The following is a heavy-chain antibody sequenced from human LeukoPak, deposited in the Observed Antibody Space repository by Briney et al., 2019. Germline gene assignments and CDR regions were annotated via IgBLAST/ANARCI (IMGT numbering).Heavy chain of an antibody. CDR1: GFTFSSYE. V-gene: IGHV3-30*04. CDR2: ISYDGSTK. CDR3: AREGFDP. J-gene: IGHJ5*02. Sequence: GGSLRLSCAASGFTFSSYEMNWVRQAPGKGLEWVAVISYDGSTKYYADSVKGRFTISRDNAKNSLYLQMNSLRAEDTAVYYCAREGFDPWGQGTLVTVSS.